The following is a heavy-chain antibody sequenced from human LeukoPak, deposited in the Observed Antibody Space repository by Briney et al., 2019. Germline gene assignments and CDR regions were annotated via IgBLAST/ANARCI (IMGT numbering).Heavy chain of an antibody. Sequence: GGSQRLSCAASGFTFTSHAMSWVRQAPEKGLEWVSSTSDSGDSTYYADSVKGRFTISRDNSKKTLYLQMNSLRAEDTAIYYCAKLIQIVGASDDDYWGQGTLVTVSS. D-gene: IGHD1-26*01. CDR1: GFTFTSHA. CDR2: TSDSGDST. CDR3: AKLIQIVGASDDDY. J-gene: IGHJ4*02. V-gene: IGHV3-23*01.